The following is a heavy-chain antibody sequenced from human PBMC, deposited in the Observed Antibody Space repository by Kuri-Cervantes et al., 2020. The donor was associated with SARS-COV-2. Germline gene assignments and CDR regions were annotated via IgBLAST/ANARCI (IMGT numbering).Heavy chain of an antibody. CDR2: IIPILGIA. CDR3: AMVRKDSSGRTEDY. Sequence: SVKVSCKASGGTFSSYAISWVRQAPGQGLEWMGGIIPILGIANYAQKFQGRVTITADKSTSTAYMELRSLRSDDTAVYYCAMVRKDSSGRTEDYWGQGTLVTVSS. J-gene: IGHJ4*02. V-gene: IGHV1-69*10. D-gene: IGHD3-22*01. CDR1: GGTFSSYA.